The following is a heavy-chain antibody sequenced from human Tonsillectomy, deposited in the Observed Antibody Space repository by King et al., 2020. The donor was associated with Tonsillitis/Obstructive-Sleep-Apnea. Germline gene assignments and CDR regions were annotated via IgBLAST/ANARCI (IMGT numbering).Heavy chain of an antibody. D-gene: IGHD3-16*01. CDR2: ISNTGSTT. CDR1: GFPFNRFS. V-gene: IGHV3-48*01. Sequence: VQLVESGGGLVQPGGSLRLSCAASGFPFNRFSMNWVRKAQGKGLEWISYISNTGSTTYSADSVKGRFTISRDNAKNSLYLQMDSLSAEDTAVYHCARNRRAVRLTLHAVDIWGHGTLVTVSS. CDR3: ARNRRAVRLTLHAVDI. J-gene: IGHJ3*02.